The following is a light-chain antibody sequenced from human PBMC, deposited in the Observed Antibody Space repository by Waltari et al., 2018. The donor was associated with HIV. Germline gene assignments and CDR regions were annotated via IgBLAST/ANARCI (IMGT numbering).Light chain of an antibody. Sequence: QTVVTQAPSFSVSPGGTITLTCGLSSGSVSSASYPSWYQQTTGQPPRSLIYNTDTRSSGVPDPFSGSIVWNKAALTITGAQSEDESDYYCLLYMASGRVFGGGTRLTVL. CDR2: NTD. V-gene: IGLV8-61*01. J-gene: IGLJ3*02. CDR3: LLYMASGRV. CDR1: SGSVSSASY.